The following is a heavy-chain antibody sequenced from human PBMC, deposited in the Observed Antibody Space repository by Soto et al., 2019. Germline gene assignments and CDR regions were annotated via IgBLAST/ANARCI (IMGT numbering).Heavy chain of an antibody. V-gene: IGHV1-3*01. CDR3: AKSATVPAAIAY. J-gene: IGHJ4*02. CDR1: GYTLTSYA. CDR2: INAGNGNT. D-gene: IGHD2-2*02. Sequence: ASVKVSCKASGYTLTSYAMHWLRQAPGQRLEWMGWINAGNGNTKYSQKFQGRVTITRDTSASTAYMELSSLRSEDTAVYYCAKSATVPAAIAYWGQGTLVTVSS.